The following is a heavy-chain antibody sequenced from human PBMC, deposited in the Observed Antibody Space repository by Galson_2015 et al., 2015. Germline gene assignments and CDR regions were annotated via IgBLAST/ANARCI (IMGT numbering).Heavy chain of an antibody. CDR2: INSDGSST. J-gene: IGHJ4*02. Sequence: SLRLSCAASGFTFSSYWMHWVRQAPGEGLVWVSRINSDGSSTSYADSVKGRFTISRDNAKNTLYLQMNSLRAEDTAVYYCASLGRQWLARDYWGQGTLVTVSS. V-gene: IGHV3-74*01. CDR1: GFTFSSYW. D-gene: IGHD6-19*01. CDR3: ASLGRQWLARDY.